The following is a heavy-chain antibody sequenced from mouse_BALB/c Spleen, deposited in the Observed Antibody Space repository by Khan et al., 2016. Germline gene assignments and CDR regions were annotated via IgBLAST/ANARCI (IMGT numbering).Heavy chain of an antibody. D-gene: IGHD2-5*01. CDR1: GYSFTSYY. CDR2: VNPNNGGT. Sequence: VQLQQSGPDLVKPGASVNISCKASGYSFTSYYMHWVKESLGKSLEWIGRVNPNNGGTSYNQKFKGKAILTVDKSSSIAYMELSSLTSEDSAVFYCASMGSHYEDWGQGTTLTVSS. CDR3: ASMGSHYED. V-gene: IGHV1-26*01. J-gene: IGHJ2*01.